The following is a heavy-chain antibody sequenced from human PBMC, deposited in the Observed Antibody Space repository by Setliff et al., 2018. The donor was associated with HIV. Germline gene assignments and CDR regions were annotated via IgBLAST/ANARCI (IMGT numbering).Heavy chain of an antibody. CDR2: ISITSSTI. Sequence: PGGSLRLSCAASGFTFSSYAMNWVRQAPGKGLEWVSYISITSSTIYYADSVKGRFTISRDNAKNSLYLQMNSLRAEDTAVYYCARDWWELLGNYGMDVWGQGTTVTVSS. V-gene: IGHV3-48*04. J-gene: IGHJ6*02. CDR1: GFTFSSYA. D-gene: IGHD1-26*01. CDR3: ARDWWELLGNYGMDV.